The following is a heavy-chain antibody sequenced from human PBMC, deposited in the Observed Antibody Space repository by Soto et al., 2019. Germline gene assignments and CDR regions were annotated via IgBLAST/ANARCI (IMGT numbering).Heavy chain of an antibody. CDR2: IYSGGST. Sequence: EVQLVESGGGLVQPGGSLRLSCAASGFTVSSNYMSWVRQAPGKGLEWVSVIYSGGSTYYADSVKGRFTISRHNSKNTLYLQMNSLRAEDTAVYYCARDSPARGGMLGRETRAWGQGTLVTVSS. CDR1: GFTVSSNY. CDR3: ARDSPARGGMLGRETRA. J-gene: IGHJ4*02. V-gene: IGHV3-53*04. D-gene: IGHD3-16*01.